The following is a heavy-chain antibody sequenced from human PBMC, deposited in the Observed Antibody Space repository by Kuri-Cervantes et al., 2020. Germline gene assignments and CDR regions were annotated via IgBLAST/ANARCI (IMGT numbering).Heavy chain of an antibody. CDR3: AIFHDYGDYIDY. J-gene: IGHJ4*02. CDR1: GYTFTSYG. V-gene: IGHV1-18*01. CDR2: MNPNSGNT. D-gene: IGHD4-17*01. Sequence: ASVKVSCKASGYTFTSYGISWVRQAPGQGLEWMGWMNPNSGNTGYAQKFQGRVTMTTDTSTSTAYMELRSLRSDDTAVYYCAIFHDYGDYIDYWGQGTLVTVSS.